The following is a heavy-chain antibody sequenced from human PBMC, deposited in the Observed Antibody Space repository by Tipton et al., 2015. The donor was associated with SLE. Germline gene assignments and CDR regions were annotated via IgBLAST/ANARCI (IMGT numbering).Heavy chain of an antibody. CDR3: AKGIDYSLAYYFYMDV. CDR2: IRYDGSNK. CDR1: GFTFSSYG. Sequence: SLRLSCAASGFTFSSYGMHWVRQAPGKGLEWVAFIRYDGSNKYYADSVKGRFTISRDNSKNTLYLQMNSLRAEDTAVYFCAKGIDYSLAYYFYMDVWGKGTTVTVSS. J-gene: IGHJ6*03. D-gene: IGHD4-11*01. V-gene: IGHV3-30*02.